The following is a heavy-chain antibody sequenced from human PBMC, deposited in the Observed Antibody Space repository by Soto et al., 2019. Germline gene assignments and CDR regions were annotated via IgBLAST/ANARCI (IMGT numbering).Heavy chain of an antibody. V-gene: IGHV3-23*01. D-gene: IGHD1-26*01. CDR2: ISGSGGST. Sequence: EVQLLESGGGLVQPGGSLRLSCAASGFTCSSYAMRWVRQAPGQGLEWVSAISGSGGSTYYADSVKGRFTISRDNSKNPLYLQMNSLSAEYTAVYYCARRGSGSYYDYWGQGTLVTVSS. CDR1: GFTCSSYA. J-gene: IGHJ4*02. CDR3: ARRGSGSYYDY.